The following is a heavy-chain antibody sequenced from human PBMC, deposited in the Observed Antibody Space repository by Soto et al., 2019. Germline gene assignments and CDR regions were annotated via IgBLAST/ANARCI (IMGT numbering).Heavy chain of an antibody. D-gene: IGHD2-8*01. CDR2: IYYSGST. CDR1: GGSISSSSYY. CDR3: ARHEDCTNGVCYPARERVDY. J-gene: IGHJ4*02. Sequence: QLQLQESGPGLVKPSETLSLTCTVSGGSISSSSYYWGWIRQPPGKGLEWIGSIYYSGSTYYNPSLKSRVTISVDTSKNHFSLKLGSVTAADSAVYYCARHEDCTNGVCYPARERVDYWGQGTLVTVSS. V-gene: IGHV4-39*01.